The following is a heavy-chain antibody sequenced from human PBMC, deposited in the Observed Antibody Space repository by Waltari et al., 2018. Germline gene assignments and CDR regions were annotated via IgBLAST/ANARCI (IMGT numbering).Heavy chain of an antibody. CDR3: ARGGLNNYYNSFDN. CDR2: IGSSDTTT. V-gene: IGHV3-48*03. Sequence: EAQLVESGGGLVQSGGSLRLSCVASGFTFFVHEMNWVRQAPGRGLEWLYSIGSSDTTTSYADLLKGRFTISRDNAKNSVFLQMDSLRAADTAVYFCARGGLNNYYNSFDNWGEGTLVTVSS. CDR1: GFTFFVHE. J-gene: IGHJ4*02. D-gene: IGHD3-10*01.